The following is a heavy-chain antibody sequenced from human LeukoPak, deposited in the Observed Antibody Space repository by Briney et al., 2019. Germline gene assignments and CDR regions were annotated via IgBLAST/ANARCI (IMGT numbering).Heavy chain of an antibody. CDR1: GYTFTSYG. CDR2: INPNSGGT. V-gene: IGHV1-2*02. CDR3: ARTALGYYYYYYMDV. Sequence: ASVKVSCKASGYTFTSYGISWVRQAPGQGVEWMGWINPNSGGTNYAQKFQGRVTMTRDTSISTAYMELSRLRSDDTAVYYCARTALGYYYYYYMDVWGKGTTVTGSS. D-gene: IGHD5-18*01. J-gene: IGHJ6*03.